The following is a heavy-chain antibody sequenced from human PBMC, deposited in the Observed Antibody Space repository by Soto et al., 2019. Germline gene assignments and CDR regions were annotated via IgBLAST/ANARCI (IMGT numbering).Heavy chain of an antibody. CDR2: IYYSGST. D-gene: IGHD2-21*02. CDR1: GGSISSGDYY. J-gene: IGHJ5*02. CDR3: AKDDIVVVTATNPLGVVIDDP. Sequence: PSETLSLTCTVSGGSISSGDYYWSWIRQPPGKGLEWIGYIYYSGSTYYNPSLKSRVTISVDTSKNQFSLKLSSVTAADTAVYYCAKDDIVVVTATNPLGVVIDDPWGQGTLVTVSS. V-gene: IGHV4-30-4*01.